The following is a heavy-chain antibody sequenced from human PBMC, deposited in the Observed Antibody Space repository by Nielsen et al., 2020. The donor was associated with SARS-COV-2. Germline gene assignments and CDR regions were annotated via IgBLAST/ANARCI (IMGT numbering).Heavy chain of an antibody. V-gene: IGHV1-18*01. D-gene: IGHD2-2*02. CDR3: ARVMCSSTSCYTDYYYGMDV. J-gene: IGHJ6*02. Sequence: PSVKVSCTASGYTFTSYGISWVRQAPGQGLEWMGWISAYNGNTNYAQKLQGRVTMTTDKSTSTAYMELRSLRSDDTAVYYCARVMCSSTSCYTDYYYGMDVWGQGTTVTVSS. CDR1: GYTFTSYG. CDR2: ISAYNGNT.